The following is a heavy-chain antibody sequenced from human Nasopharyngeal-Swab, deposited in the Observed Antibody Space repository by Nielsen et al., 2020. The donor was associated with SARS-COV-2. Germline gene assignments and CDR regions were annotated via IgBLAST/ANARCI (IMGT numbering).Heavy chain of an antibody. D-gene: IGHD6-13*01. J-gene: IGHJ1*01. CDR2: IKQDGSEK. CDR1: GFTFSSYW. Sequence: GESLKISCAASGFTFSSYWMSWVRQAPGKGLEWVANIKQDGSEKYYVDSVKGRFTISRDNAKNSLYLQMNSLRAEDTAVYYCARDQTYSSSCYTKYFQHWGQGTLVTVSS. CDR3: ARDQTYSSSCYTKYFQH. V-gene: IGHV3-7*01.